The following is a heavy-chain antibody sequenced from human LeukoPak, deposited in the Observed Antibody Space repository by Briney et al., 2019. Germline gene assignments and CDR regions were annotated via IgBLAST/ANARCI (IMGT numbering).Heavy chain of an antibody. CDR1: GFTFSNAW. J-gene: IGHJ5*02. V-gene: IGHV3-15*01. Sequence: PGGSLRLSCAASGFTFSNAWMSWVRQAPGKGLEWVGRIKSKTDGGTTDYAAPVKGRFTISRDDSKNTLYLQMNSLKTEDTAVYYCTTDAGVYSSGWYAPWGQGTLVTVSS. CDR2: IKSKTDGGTT. D-gene: IGHD6-19*01. CDR3: TTDAGVYSSGWYAP.